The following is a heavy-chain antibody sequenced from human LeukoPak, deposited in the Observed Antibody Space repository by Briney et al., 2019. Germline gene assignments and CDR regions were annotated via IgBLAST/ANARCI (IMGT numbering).Heavy chain of an antibody. CDR2: ISYDGGNK. J-gene: IGHJ4*02. V-gene: IGHV3-30*04. D-gene: IGHD6-19*01. CDR1: GFTFSSYA. Sequence: RTGGSLRLSCAASGFTFSSYAMHWVRQAPGKGLEWVAVISYDGGNKYYADSVKGRFTISRDNSKNTLYLQMNSLRAEDTAVYYCARGGSGWYWFDYWGQGTLVTVSS. CDR3: ARGGSGWYWFDY.